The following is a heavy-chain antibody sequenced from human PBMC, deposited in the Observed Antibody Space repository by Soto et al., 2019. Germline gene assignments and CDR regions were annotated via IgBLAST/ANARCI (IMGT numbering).Heavy chain of an antibody. CDR2: IYYSGST. CDR3: ARYSSSSNNFDY. J-gene: IGHJ4*02. V-gene: IGHV4-39*01. D-gene: IGHD6-6*01. CDR1: GGSISSSSYY. Sequence: PSETLSLTCTVSGGSISSSSYYWGWIRQPPGKGLEWVGSIYYSGSTYYNPSLKSRVTISVDTSKNQFSLKLSSVTAADTAVYYCARYSSSSNNFDYWGQGTLVTVSS.